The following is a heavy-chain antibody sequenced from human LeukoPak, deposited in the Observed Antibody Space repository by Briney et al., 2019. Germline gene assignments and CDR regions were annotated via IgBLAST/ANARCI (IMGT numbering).Heavy chain of an antibody. CDR2: ISGSGGST. V-gene: IGHV3-23*01. CDR3: AKNGGIYDYVWGSYRYYFDY. Sequence: AGGSLRLSCAASGFTFSSYAMSWVRQAPGKGLEWVSAISGSGGSTYYADSVKGRFTISRDNSKNTLYLQMNSLRAGDTAVYYCAKNGGIYDYVWGSYRYYFDYWGQGTLVTVSS. CDR1: GFTFSSYA. D-gene: IGHD3-16*02. J-gene: IGHJ4*02.